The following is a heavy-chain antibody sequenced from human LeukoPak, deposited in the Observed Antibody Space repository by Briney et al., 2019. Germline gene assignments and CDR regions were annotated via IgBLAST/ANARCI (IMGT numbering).Heavy chain of an antibody. Sequence: SETLSLTCTVSGYSISSGDYYWSWIRQPPGKGLEWIGYIYYSGSTYYNPSLKSRVTISVDTSKNQFSLKLSSVTAADTAVYYCARVIDNGFDYWGQGTLVTVSS. CDR3: ARVIDNGFDY. CDR2: IYYSGST. D-gene: IGHD2-8*01. J-gene: IGHJ4*02. CDR1: GYSISSGDYY. V-gene: IGHV4-30-4*08.